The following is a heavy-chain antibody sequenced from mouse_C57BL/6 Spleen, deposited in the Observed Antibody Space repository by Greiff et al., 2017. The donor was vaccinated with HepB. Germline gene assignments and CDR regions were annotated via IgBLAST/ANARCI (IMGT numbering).Heavy chain of an antibody. CDR2: IRNKANGYTT. J-gene: IGHJ4*01. CDR1: GFTFTDYY. V-gene: IGHV7-3*01. Sequence: EVQGVESGGGLVQPGGSLSLSCAASGFTFTDYYMSWVRQPPGKALEWLGFIRNKANGYTTEYSASVKGLFTISRDNSQSILYLQMNALRAEDSATYYCARSYYSNFYYYAMDYWGQGTSVTVSS. D-gene: IGHD2-5*01. CDR3: ARSYYSNFYYYAMDY.